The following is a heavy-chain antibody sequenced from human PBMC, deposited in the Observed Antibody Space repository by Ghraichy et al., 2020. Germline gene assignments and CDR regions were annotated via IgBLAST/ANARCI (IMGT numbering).Heavy chain of an antibody. Sequence: ASVKVSCKASGYTFTSYGISWVRQAPGQGLEWMGWISAYKGNTNYAQKLQGRVTMTTDTSTSTAYMELRSLRSDDTAVYYCARASIYDFWSGYWMSGDYYYYMDVWGKGTTVTVSS. CDR2: ISAYKGNT. J-gene: IGHJ6*03. D-gene: IGHD3-3*01. CDR3: ARASIYDFWSGYWMSGDYYYYMDV. V-gene: IGHV1-18*01. CDR1: GYTFTSYG.